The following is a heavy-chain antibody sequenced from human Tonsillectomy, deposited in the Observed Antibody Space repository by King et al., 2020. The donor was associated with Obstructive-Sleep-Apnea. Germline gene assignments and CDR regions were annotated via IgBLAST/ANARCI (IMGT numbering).Heavy chain of an antibody. J-gene: IGHJ6*02. D-gene: IGHD3-3*01. Sequence: VQLVESGGGVVQPGRSLRLSCAASGFTFSSYALHGVRQATGKGREGGGGRGEEGRKKKDDEGGKGRFTISRYNTKNTLFLQMNSLRLEDTAVYYCAREREEIFDSSRYYFGLDVWGQGTTVTVSS. CDR1: GFTFSSYA. CDR3: AREREEIFDSSRYYFGLDV. CDR2: RGEEGRKK. V-gene: IGHV3-30*04.